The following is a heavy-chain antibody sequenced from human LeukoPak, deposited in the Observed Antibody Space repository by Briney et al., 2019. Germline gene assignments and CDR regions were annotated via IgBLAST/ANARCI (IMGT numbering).Heavy chain of an antibody. CDR2: IYYSGST. V-gene: IGHV4-39*07. Sequence: SETLSLTCTVSGGSISSSFYYWGWTRQPPGKGLEWIGSIYYSGSTYYNPSLKSRVTISVDTSKNQFSLKLSSVTAADTAVYYCARVGANQGFDYWGQGTLVTVSS. J-gene: IGHJ4*02. CDR3: ARVGANQGFDY. D-gene: IGHD1-26*01. CDR1: GGSISSSFYY.